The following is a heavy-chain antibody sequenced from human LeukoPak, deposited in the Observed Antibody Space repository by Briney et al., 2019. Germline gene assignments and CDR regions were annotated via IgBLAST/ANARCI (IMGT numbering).Heavy chain of an antibody. CDR3: AKDVDTAMVLYFHH. CDR1: GFTFSRYA. Sequence: GGSLRLSCAGSGFTFSRYAMSWVRQAPGKGGEGGAAISGSGGSTYYGDSVKGRVTIYRDNSKNSVYMQINRLRAEDTAVYYCAKDVDTAMVLYFHHWGQGTLVTVSS. J-gene: IGHJ1*01. CDR2: ISGSGGST. D-gene: IGHD5-18*01. V-gene: IGHV3-23*01.